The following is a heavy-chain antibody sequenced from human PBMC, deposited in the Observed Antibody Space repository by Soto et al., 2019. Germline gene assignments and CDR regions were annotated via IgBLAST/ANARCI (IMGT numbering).Heavy chain of an antibody. CDR1: GASIGSGDYY. CDR3: ASIYDSSGYYYGNNWFDH. Sequence: PSETVSLTCTVSGASIGSGDYYWRRIRQHPGKGLEWIGYIYYSGGTYYNPSLKSRVTISVDTSKNQFSLELSSVTAADTAVYYCASIYDSSGYYYGNNWFDHWGQGTLVTVSS. D-gene: IGHD3-22*01. J-gene: IGHJ5*02. CDR2: IYYSGGT. V-gene: IGHV4-31*02.